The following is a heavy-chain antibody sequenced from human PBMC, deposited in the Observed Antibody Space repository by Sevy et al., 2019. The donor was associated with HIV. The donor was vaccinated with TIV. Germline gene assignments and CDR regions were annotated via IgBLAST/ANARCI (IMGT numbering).Heavy chain of an antibody. J-gene: IGHJ6*02. D-gene: IGHD3-22*01. CDR1: GFTVSSNY. CDR2: IYSDGST. CDR3: ARTSAHSSGHFDCYNGMDV. V-gene: IGHV3-53*01. Sequence: GGSLRLSCAASGFTVSSNYMSWVRQAPGKGLEWVSVIYSDGSTYYADSVKGRFTISRDNSKNTLYLQMNSLRAEDTAVYYCARTSAHSSGHFDCYNGMDVWGQGTTVTVSS.